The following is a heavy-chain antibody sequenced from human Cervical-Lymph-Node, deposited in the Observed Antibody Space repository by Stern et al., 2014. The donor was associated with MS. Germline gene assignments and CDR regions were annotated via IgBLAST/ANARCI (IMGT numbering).Heavy chain of an antibody. Sequence: QVTLKESGPALVKPTETLTLTCTFSGFSLSTSGMCVSWIRQSPGKALEWLARIAWDDDKYYSKSLKTRLTISKDTSKNQVVLTMTNMDPVDTATYYCARSLYYFGDNSDSTNNYFDSWGQGTLVNVSS. CDR1: GFSLSTSGMC. CDR3: ARSLYYFGDNSDSTNNYFDS. CDR2: IAWDDDK. V-gene: IGHV2-70*15. J-gene: IGHJ4*02. D-gene: IGHD4-23*01.